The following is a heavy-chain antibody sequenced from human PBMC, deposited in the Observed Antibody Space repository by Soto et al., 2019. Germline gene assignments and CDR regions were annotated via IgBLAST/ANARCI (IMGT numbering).Heavy chain of an antibody. CDR2: LSAYNGDT. CDR3: ARWSAIVGGAEAIDV. J-gene: IGHJ3*01. CDR1: GYTFINYG. Sequence: QVQLVQSGAEVKKPGASVRVSCKTSGYTFINYGINWVRQAPGQGLEWMGWLSAYNGDTSSSEKVQDRFTMTTDTSTNTVYMDLRSLTSDDTAVYYCARWSAIVGGAEAIDVWGQGTMVIVSS. V-gene: IGHV1-18*01. D-gene: IGHD1-26*01.